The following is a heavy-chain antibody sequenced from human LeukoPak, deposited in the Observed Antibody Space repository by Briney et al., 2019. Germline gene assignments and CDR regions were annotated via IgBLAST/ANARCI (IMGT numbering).Heavy chain of an antibody. CDR1: GFTFDDYA. D-gene: IGHD2-2*01. Sequence: GRSLRLSCAASGFTFDDYAMHWVRQAPGKGLDWVSGISWSSGMRDYADSVKGRFTISRDNAKNSLYLQMNSLRAEDTALYYCAKDRSSTSYWYFDLWGRGTLVTVSS. CDR3: AKDRSSTSYWYFDL. CDR2: ISWSSGMR. V-gene: IGHV3-9*01. J-gene: IGHJ2*01.